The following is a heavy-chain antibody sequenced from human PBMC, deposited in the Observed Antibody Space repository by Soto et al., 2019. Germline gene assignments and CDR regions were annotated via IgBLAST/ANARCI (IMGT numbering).Heavy chain of an antibody. D-gene: IGHD2-2*02. CDR3: AQQRYCSTTRCYTTSFYYGIDV. CDR1: GFTFSNYA. V-gene: IGHV3-23*01. Sequence: GSLRLSCAASGFTFSNYAMTWVRQAPGKVLEWVSGISGSGDSTYYADSVKGRFTISRDNSKNTLHLQMNSLRAEDTAVYYCAQQRYCSTTRCYTTSFYYGIDVWGQGTTLTVSS. J-gene: IGHJ6*02. CDR2: ISGSGDST.